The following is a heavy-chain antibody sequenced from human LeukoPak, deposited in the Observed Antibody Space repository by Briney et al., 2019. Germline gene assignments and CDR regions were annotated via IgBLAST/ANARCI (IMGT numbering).Heavy chain of an antibody. Sequence: PGGSLRLSCAASGFTFSSYAMHWVRQAPGKGLEWVSAISGSGGSTYYADSVKGRFTISRDNSKNTLYLQMNSLRAEDTAVYYCAKDPSGNQPKLIFDYWGQGTLVTVSS. V-gene: IGHV3-23*01. CDR2: ISGSGGST. CDR3: AKDPSGNQPKLIFDY. CDR1: GFTFSSYA. J-gene: IGHJ4*02. D-gene: IGHD1-14*01.